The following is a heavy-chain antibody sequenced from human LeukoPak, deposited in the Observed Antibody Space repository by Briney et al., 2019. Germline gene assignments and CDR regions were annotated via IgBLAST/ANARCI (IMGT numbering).Heavy chain of an antibody. Sequence: GGSLSLSCAASGFTVSSNFMSWVRQAPGKGLEWVSVIYSGDTTNYADSVKGRFTISRDSAMNSVSLQINSLRAEDTAVYYCLLQMTYGELSDPDFRGQGTLVTVSS. J-gene: IGHJ4*02. CDR1: GFTVSSNF. V-gene: IGHV3-66*01. D-gene: IGHD3-16*02. CDR2: IYSGDTT. CDR3: LLQMTYGELSDPDF.